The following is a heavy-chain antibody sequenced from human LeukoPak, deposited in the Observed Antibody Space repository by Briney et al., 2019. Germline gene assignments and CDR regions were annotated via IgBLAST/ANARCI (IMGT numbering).Heavy chain of an antibody. D-gene: IGHD3-3*01. CDR2: IRYDGSNK. CDR3: AKDESLAFGVVILYYFDY. V-gene: IGHV3-30*02. Sequence: PGGSLRLSCAAPGVTFSGYSVNWVRQAPGKGLEWVAFIRYDGSNKYYADSVKGRFTISRDNSKNTLYLQMNSLRAEDTAVYYCAKDESLAFGVVILYYFDYWGQGTLVTVSS. CDR1: GVTFSGYS. J-gene: IGHJ4*02.